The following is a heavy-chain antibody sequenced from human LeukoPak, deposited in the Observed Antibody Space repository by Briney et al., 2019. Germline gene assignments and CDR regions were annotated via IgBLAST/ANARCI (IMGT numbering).Heavy chain of an antibody. Sequence: PGGSLRLSCAASGFTFDDYGMGWVRQAPGKGLEWVSGINWNGGSTGYADSVKGRFTISRDNAKNSLYLQMNSLRAEDTALYSCAKRGVVIRVILVGFHKEAYYFESWGQGALVTVSS. CDR2: INWNGGST. CDR3: AKRGVVIRVILVGFHKEAYYFES. J-gene: IGHJ4*02. V-gene: IGHV3-20*04. CDR1: GFTFDDYG. D-gene: IGHD3/OR15-3a*01.